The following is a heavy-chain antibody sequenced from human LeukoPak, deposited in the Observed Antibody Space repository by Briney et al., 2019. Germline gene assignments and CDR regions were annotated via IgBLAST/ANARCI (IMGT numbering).Heavy chain of an antibody. V-gene: IGHV3-21*01. Sequence: GGSLRLSCAASGFTFSSYSMNWVRQAPGKGLEWVSSISSSSSYIYYADSVKGRFTISRDNAKNSLYLQMNSLRAEDTAVYYCARELVVPAANFFDYWGQGTLVTVSS. J-gene: IGHJ4*02. D-gene: IGHD2-2*01. CDR3: ARELVVPAANFFDY. CDR1: GFTFSSYS. CDR2: ISSSSSYI.